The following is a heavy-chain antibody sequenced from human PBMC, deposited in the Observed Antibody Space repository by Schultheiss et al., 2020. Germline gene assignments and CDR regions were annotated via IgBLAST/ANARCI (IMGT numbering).Heavy chain of an antibody. V-gene: IGHV3-33*01. CDR3: ARDTKGSGWSFDY. D-gene: IGHD6-19*01. CDR2: IWYDGSNK. J-gene: IGHJ4*02. CDR1: GFTFTSYA. Sequence: GGSLRLSCAASGFTFTSYAMHWVRQAPGKGLEWVAVIWYDGSNKYYADSVKGRFTISRDNSKNTLHLQMNRLRAEDTAVYYCARDTKGSGWSFDYWGQGTLVTVSS.